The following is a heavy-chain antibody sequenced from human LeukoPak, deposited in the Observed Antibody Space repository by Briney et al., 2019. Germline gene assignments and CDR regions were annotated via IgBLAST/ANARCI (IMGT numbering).Heavy chain of an antibody. CDR1: GFTFSRFG. CDR2: ILYDGSKK. V-gene: IGHV3-30*02. CDR3: ARRAGAYSHPYDY. J-gene: IGHJ4*02. D-gene: IGHD4/OR15-4a*01. Sequence: GGSLRLSCSASGFTFSRFGMHWVRQAPGQGLEWVAFILYDGSKKYYADTVKGRFTISIDNSKNTLYLQMNSLRAEDTAVYYCARRAGAYSHPYDYWGQGTLVTVSS.